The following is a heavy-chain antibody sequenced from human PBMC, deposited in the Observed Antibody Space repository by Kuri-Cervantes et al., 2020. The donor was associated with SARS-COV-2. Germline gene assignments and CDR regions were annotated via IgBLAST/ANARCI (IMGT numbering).Heavy chain of an antibody. CDR3: ARSYSNYVGYYYYYMDV. D-gene: IGHD4-11*01. CDR2: IIPILGTA. Sequence: SVKVSCKASGGTFSSYAISWVRQAPGQGLEWMGRIIPILGTANYAQRFQGRVTITADKSTSTAYMELSSLRSEDTAVYYCARSYSNYVGYYYYYMDVWGKGTTVTVSS. J-gene: IGHJ6*03. CDR1: GGTFSSYA. V-gene: IGHV1-69*04.